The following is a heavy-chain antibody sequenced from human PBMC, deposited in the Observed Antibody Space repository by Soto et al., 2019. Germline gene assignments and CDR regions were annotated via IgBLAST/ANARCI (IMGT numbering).Heavy chain of an antibody. CDR2: LYTEGTT. Sequence: PGGSLRLSCVASGLTVSHNYMAWVRQAPEMGLEWVSILYTEGTTYYADSVNGRFTISRDSSKNTLFLQMDSLRAEDTAVYYCVRPRPSGENYGMDVWGQGTTVTVSS. D-gene: IGHD3-16*01. V-gene: IGHV3-53*01. CDR1: GLTVSHNY. J-gene: IGHJ6*02. CDR3: VRPRPSGENYGMDV.